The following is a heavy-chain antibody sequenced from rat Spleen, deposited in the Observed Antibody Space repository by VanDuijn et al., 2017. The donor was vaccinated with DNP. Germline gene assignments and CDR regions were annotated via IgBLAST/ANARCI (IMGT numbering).Heavy chain of an antibody. V-gene: IGHV5-7*01. CDR2: ISYDGSST. J-gene: IGHJ2*01. Sequence: EVQLVESGGGLVQPGRSLKLSCAASGFTFSDYNMAWVRQAPKKGLEWVATISYDGSSTYYRDSVKGRFTISRDNAKSTLYLQMDSLRSEDTATYYCASPITTVPLGWWGQGVMVTVSS. D-gene: IGHD1-1*01. CDR1: GFTFSDYN. CDR3: ASPITTVPLGW.